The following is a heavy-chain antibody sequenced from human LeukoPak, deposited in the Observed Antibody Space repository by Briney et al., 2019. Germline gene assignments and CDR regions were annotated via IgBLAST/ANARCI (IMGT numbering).Heavy chain of an antibody. D-gene: IGHD1-26*01. J-gene: IGHJ4*02. CDR2: IYYSGST. V-gene: IGHV4-59*13. CDR3: ARTALVGATRNTLDY. Sequence: SETLSLTCTVSGGFISNYYWSWIRRPPGKGLEWIGYIYYSGSTNYNPSLKSRVTISVDTSKNQFSLKLSSVTAADTAVYYCARTALVGATRNTLDYWGQGTLVTVSS. CDR1: GGFISNYY.